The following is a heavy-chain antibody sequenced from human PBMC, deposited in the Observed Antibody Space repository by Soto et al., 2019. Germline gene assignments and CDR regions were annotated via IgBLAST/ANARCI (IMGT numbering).Heavy chain of an antibody. CDR1: GGTFSSYT. J-gene: IGHJ4*02. CDR2: IIPILGIA. V-gene: IGHV1-69*02. Sequence: QVQLVQSGAEVKKPGSSVKVSCKASGGTFSSYTISWVRQAPGQGLEWMGRIIPILGIANYAQKFQGRVTITADESTSTSYLELSSLRSEDTAVYYCAGAADGSGIYWGQGTLVTVSS. CDR3: AGAADGSGIY. D-gene: IGHD3-10*01.